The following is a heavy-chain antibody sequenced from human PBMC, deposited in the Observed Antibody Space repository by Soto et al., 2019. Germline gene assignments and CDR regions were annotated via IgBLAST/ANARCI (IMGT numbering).Heavy chain of an antibody. CDR2: INHSGST. V-gene: IGHV4-34*01. J-gene: IGHJ6*02. CDR1: GGSFSGYY. D-gene: IGHD3-10*01. CDR3: ARNWFGESVPLYYYYYGMDV. Sequence: SETLCLTCAVYGGSFSGYYWSWIRQPPGKGLEWIGEINHSGSTNYNPSLKSRVTISVDTSKNQFSLKLSSVTAADTAVYYCARNWFGESVPLYYYYYGMDVWGQGTTVTVSS.